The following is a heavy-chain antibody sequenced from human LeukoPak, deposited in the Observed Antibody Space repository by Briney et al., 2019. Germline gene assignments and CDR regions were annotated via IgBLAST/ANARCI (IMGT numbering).Heavy chain of an antibody. CDR1: VFTFSCYS. J-gene: IGHJ6*01. D-gene: IGHD2-2*03. CDR3: ARDGYCSSTSCLDYYYGMDV. CDR2: IRSTYL. Sequence: PGVSLRPCCAASVFTFSCYSRHWVHQSPDGGLDSVSSIRSTYLYYADSVKGRFTISRDNAKNSLYLHMNSLRAEDTAVYYCARDGYCSSTSCLDYYYGMDVWGKGPRSPSPQ. V-gene: IGHV3-21*01.